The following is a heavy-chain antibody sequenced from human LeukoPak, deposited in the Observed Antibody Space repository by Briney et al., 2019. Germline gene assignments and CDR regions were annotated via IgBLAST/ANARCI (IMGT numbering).Heavy chain of an antibody. D-gene: IGHD4-17*01. CDR3: AKGQTTVLT. V-gene: IGHV3-23*01. J-gene: IGHJ5*02. Sequence: PGGSLRLSCAASGFAFSSYAMNWVRQAPGKGLEWVSAVSGSGGNTYYADSVKGRFTISRDNSKNTLYLQMNSLRAEDTAVYYCAKGQTTVLTWGQGTLVTVSS. CDR1: GFAFSSYA. CDR2: VSGSGGNT.